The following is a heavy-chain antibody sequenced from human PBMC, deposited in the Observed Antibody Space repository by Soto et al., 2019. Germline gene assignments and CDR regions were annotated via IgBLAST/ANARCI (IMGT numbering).Heavy chain of an antibody. D-gene: IGHD1-26*01. Sequence: EVQLVESGGGLVQPGGSLKLSCAASGFTFSGSAMHWVRQASGKGLEWVGRIRSKANSYATAYAASVKGRFTISRDDSKNTAYLQMNSLKTEDTAVYYCTRPGSYPLGWGQGTLVTVSS. CDR1: GFTFSGSA. CDR3: TRPGSYPLG. V-gene: IGHV3-73*01. J-gene: IGHJ4*02. CDR2: IRSKANSYAT.